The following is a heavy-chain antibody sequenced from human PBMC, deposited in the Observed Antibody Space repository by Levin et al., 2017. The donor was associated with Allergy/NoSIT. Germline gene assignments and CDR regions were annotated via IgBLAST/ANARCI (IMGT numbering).Heavy chain of an antibody. V-gene: IGHV4-34*01. CDR2: INHSGST. Sequence: SETLSLTCAVYGGSFSGYYWSWIRQPPGKGLEWIGEINHSGSTNYNPSLKSRVTISVDTSKNQFSLKLSSVTAADTAVYYCARGRPLYYAYVWGARRYFDYWGQGTLVTVAS. J-gene: IGHJ4*02. CDR3: ARGRPLYYAYVWGARRYFDY. CDR1: GGSFSGYY. D-gene: IGHD3-16*01.